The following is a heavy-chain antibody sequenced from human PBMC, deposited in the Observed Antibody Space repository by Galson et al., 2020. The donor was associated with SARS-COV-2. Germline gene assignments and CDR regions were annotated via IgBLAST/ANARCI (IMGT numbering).Heavy chain of an antibody. V-gene: IGHV3-13*01. J-gene: IGHJ6*03. D-gene: IGHD6-13*01. CDR1: GFTFSSYD. CDR2: IGTAGDT. Sequence: GGSLRLSCAASGFTFSSYDMHWVRQATGKGLEWVSAIGTAGDTYYPGSVKGRFTISRENAKNSLYLQMNSLRAGDTAVYYCARGAQGYSSSPTENYYYYYYMDVWGKGTTVTVSS. CDR3: ARGAQGYSSSPTENYYYYYYMDV.